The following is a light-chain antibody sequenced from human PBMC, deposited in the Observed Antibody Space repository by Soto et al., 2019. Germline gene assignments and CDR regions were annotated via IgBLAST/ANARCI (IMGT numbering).Light chain of an antibody. CDR3: QPYGSSPPT. J-gene: IGKJ3*01. Sequence: IVLTQSPGTLSLSPGERATLSCRASQSVSSSYLAWYQQKPGQAPRLLIYGASSRATGIPDRFSGTGSGTDLTITVSSLEPEDFAVYCCQPYGSSPPTFGPGTKVDIK. V-gene: IGKV3-20*01. CDR1: QSVSSSY. CDR2: GAS.